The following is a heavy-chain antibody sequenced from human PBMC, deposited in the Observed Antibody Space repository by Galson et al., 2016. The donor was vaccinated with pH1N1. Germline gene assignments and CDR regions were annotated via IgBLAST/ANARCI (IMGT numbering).Heavy chain of an antibody. CDR1: GFTFTSYS. CDR2: IFSTSAYI. J-gene: IGHJ4*02. CDR3: AQVPFIAPVPAVMLGYYFDY. Sequence: SLRLSCAASGFTFTSYSINWVRRAPGKGLEWVSSIFSTSAYIYYADSVKGRFTISRDNVKNSVYLQMNRLRGEDTAIYHCAQVPFIAPVPAVMLGYYFDYWGQGILVTVSS. V-gene: IGHV3-21*04. D-gene: IGHD2-2*01.